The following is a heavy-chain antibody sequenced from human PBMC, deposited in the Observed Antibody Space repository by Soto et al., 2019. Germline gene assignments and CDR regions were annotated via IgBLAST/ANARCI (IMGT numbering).Heavy chain of an antibody. CDR2: INQDGTEK. Sequence: PGGSLRLSCAASGFTFSAYWMDWVRQAPGKGLEWVANINQDGTEKHYMDSVNCRFTISRDNARNSVYLQMNNLIAEDTAFYFCARDRNWYTFDSWGQGVLVTVSS. D-gene: IGHD2-2*02. V-gene: IGHV3-7*03. CDR1: GFTFSAYW. CDR3: ARDRNWYTFDS. J-gene: IGHJ4*02.